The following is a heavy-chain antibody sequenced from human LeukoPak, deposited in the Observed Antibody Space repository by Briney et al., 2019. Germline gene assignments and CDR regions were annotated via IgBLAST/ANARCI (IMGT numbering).Heavy chain of an antibody. V-gene: IGHV1-18*01. J-gene: IGHJ3*02. CDR1: GGTFSSYT. CDR3: ARAERELLRFGAFDI. Sequence: ASVKVSCKASGGTFSSYTISWVRQAPGQGLEWMGWISAYNGNTNYAQKPQGRVTMTTDTSTSTAYMELRSLRSDDTAVYYCARAERELLRFGAFDIWGQGTMVTVSS. CDR2: ISAYNGNT. D-gene: IGHD1-26*01.